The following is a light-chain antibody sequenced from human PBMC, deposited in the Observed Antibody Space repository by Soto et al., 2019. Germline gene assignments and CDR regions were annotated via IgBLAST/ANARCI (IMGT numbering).Light chain of an antibody. CDR1: QDIGVR. CDR2: SAS. V-gene: IGKV1-12*01. J-gene: IGKJ4*01. Sequence: DIQMTQSPSFVSASIGDRVTITCRASQDIGVRLAWFQQKQGKAPKYXIQSASSLQSGVPSTFSGSGSGTDFTLTINSLHPEDFATYYCQQARSCPLTFGGGTKVDNK. CDR3: QQARSCPLT.